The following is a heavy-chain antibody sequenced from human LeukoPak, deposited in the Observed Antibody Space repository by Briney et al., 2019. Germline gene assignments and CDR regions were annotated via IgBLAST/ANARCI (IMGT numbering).Heavy chain of an antibody. V-gene: IGHV3-9*01. CDR3: AKVGYRGSYQYYFDY. CDR2: ISWNSGSI. CDR1: GFTFDDYA. J-gene: IGHJ4*02. Sequence: PGGSLRLSCAASGFTFDDYAMHWVRQAPGKGLEWVSGISWNSGSIGYADSVKGRFTISRDNAKNSLYLQMNSLRAEDTALYYCAKVGYRGSYQYYFDYWGQGTLVTVSS. D-gene: IGHD1-26*01.